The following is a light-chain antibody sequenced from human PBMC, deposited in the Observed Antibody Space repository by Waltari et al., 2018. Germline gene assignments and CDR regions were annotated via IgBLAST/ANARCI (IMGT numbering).Light chain of an antibody. J-gene: IGKJ1*01. CDR3: QQYGSSPRT. Sequence: EIVLTQSPGTLSLSPGERATLSCRASQSVISRYLAWYQQKPGQPPRLLIYAASSRATGIPDRFSGSGSGTDFTLTISRLEPEDFALYYCQQYGSSPRTFGQGP. V-gene: IGKV3-20*01. CDR2: AAS. CDR1: QSVISRY.